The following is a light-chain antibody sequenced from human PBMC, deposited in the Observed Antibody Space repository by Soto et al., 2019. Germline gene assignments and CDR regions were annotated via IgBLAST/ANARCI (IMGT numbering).Light chain of an antibody. CDR3: QQFNNYQGT. J-gene: IGKJ1*01. CDR1: QSISRW. CDR2: DAS. V-gene: IGKV1-5*01. Sequence: EIEMTQSPTTLSASIGDRVTLTCRASQSISRWLAWYQQNPGRPPKVLIYDASRLGSGVPSRFSGSGAGTEFTLTISSLQPDDSATYYCQQFNNYQGTFGQGTKVDIK.